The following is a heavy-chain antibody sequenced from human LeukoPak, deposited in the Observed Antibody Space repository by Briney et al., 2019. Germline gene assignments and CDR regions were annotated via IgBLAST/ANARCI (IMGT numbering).Heavy chain of an antibody. Sequence: GGSLRLSCAASGFTFYNYWLIWVRQAPGKGLEWVANIKQDGSEKYYVDSVKGRFTISRDNAKNSLYLQMNSLRAEDTAVYYCARDRTYHYDSSGFPRPTYFDYWGQGTLVTVSS. J-gene: IGHJ4*02. CDR1: GFTFYNYW. D-gene: IGHD3-22*01. V-gene: IGHV3-7*01. CDR3: ARDRTYHYDSSGFPRPTYFDY. CDR2: IKQDGSEK.